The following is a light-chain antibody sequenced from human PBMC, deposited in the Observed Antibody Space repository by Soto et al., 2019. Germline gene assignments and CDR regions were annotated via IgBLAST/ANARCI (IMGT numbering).Light chain of an antibody. V-gene: IGKV1-5*01. Sequence: DIQMTQSPGTLSSSPGDRATITCRASQSISSWLAWYQQKAGKAPRLLIYGASRLESGVPYRFSGSGSGTEFTLTISRLQPEDFAVYYCQQYGSSPQTFGQGTKVDI. CDR1: QSISSW. J-gene: IGKJ1*01. CDR2: GAS. CDR3: QQYGSSPQT.